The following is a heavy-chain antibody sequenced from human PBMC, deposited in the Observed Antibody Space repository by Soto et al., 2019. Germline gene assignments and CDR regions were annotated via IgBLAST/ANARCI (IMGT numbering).Heavy chain of an antibody. Sequence: SETLSLTCTVSRGSISSGTNYWAWIRQPPGKGLEWIANIYNSGSTYYNSSLKSRVTISVDRSKNHFFLNLTSVTAADTAVYYCATYRKFFQIWGQGTKVTVSS. J-gene: IGHJ3*02. CDR1: RGSISSGTNY. V-gene: IGHV4-39*07. CDR3: ATYRKFFQI. CDR2: IYNSGST.